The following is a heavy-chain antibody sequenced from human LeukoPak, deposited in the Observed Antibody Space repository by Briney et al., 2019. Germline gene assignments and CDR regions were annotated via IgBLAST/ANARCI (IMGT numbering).Heavy chain of an antibody. CDR1: GYTFTGYY. V-gene: IGHV1-2*02. J-gene: IGHJ4*02. CDR2: INRNSGGT. CDR3: AREQAGFDY. Sequence: GASVKVSCKASGYTFTGYYMHWVRQAPGQGLEWMGWINRNSGGTNYAPKLQGRVIMTTDTSISTAYMELSRLRSDDTAVYYCAREQAGFDYWGQGTLVTVSS. D-gene: IGHD6-25*01.